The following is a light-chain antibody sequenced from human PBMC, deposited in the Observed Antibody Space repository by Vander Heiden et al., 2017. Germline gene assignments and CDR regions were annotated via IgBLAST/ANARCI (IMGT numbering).Light chain of an antibody. V-gene: IGKV3-11*01. CDR1: QSVSRY. CDR2: DAS. CDR3: QQRSNGHPAPFT. Sequence: EFLLTQSPATLSLSPGQGAPLSCSARQSVSRYSAWSQQNPGQAACILIYDASNRATGIPGRFSGSGSGTDFTLTISSLEPEDFAVYECQQRSNGHPAPFTFGHGTKVDIK. J-gene: IGKJ3*01.